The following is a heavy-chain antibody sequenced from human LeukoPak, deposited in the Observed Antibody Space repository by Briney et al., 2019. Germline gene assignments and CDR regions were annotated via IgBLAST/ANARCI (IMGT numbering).Heavy chain of an antibody. CDR2: IYYSGST. CDR1: GGSFSGYY. CDR3: ASRGYCSGGSCYSGMARNAFDI. D-gene: IGHD2-15*01. J-gene: IGHJ3*02. Sequence: SETLSLTCAVYGGSFSGYYWSWIRQPPGKGLEWIGYIYYSGSTNYNPSLKSRVTISVDTSKNQFSLKLSSVTAADTAVYYCASRGYCSGGSCYSGMARNAFDIWGQGTMVTVSS. V-gene: IGHV4-59*12.